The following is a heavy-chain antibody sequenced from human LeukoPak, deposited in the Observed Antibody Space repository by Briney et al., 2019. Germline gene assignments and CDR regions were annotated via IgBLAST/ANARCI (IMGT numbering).Heavy chain of an antibody. J-gene: IGHJ6*03. CDR3: ADCNGWYPYYCYMDV. Sequence: GGSLRLSCVASGFTFSTFAMIWVRQPPGKGLEWVSSIFPSGGEIHYADSVRGRFTISRDNSKSTLSLQMNSLRAEDTAVYYCADCNGWYPYYCYMDVWGKGTTVTVSS. CDR2: IFPSGGEI. D-gene: IGHD6-19*01. V-gene: IGHV3-23*01. CDR1: GFTFSTFA.